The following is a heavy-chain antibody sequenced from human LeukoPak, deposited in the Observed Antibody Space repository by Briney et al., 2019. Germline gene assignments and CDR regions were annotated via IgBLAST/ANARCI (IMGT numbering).Heavy chain of an antibody. D-gene: IGHD5-18*01. CDR2: IVPILGTA. CDR1: GGTFSSYA. CDR3: ASNVWLRGGDSRYFDR. V-gene: IGHV1-69*13. Sequence: ASVTVSCKPSGGTFSSYAISGVRQAPGQGLEWMGGIVPILGTASYAQKFQGRVTITADESTSTAFMELSSLRADDTAVYYCASNVWLRGGDSRYFDRRVRGTLVTVSS. J-gene: IGHJ2*01.